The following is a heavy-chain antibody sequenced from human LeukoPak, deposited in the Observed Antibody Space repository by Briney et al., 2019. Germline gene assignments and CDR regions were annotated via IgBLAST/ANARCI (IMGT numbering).Heavy chain of an antibody. V-gene: IGHV1-69*02. Sequence: SVKVSCKASGGTFSSYTISWVRQAPGQGLEWMGRIIPILGIANYAQKFQGRVTITADKSTSTAYMELSSLRSEDTAVYYCARGIAVAGTNYYYYMDVWGKGTTVTVPS. D-gene: IGHD6-19*01. J-gene: IGHJ6*03. CDR2: IIPILGIA. CDR1: GGTFSSYT. CDR3: ARGIAVAGTNYYYYMDV.